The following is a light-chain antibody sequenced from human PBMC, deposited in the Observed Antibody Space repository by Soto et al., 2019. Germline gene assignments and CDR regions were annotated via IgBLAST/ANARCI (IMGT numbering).Light chain of an antibody. CDR1: QSVSSSY. CDR2: GAS. V-gene: IGKV3-20*01. CDR3: QQYGGSPWT. Sequence: EIVLTQSPGTLSLSPGERATLSCRASQSVSSSYLAWYQQRPGQAPRPLIYGASSRAIGIPDRFSGSGSGTDFTLTISGLESEDFAVYYCQQYGGSPWTFGQGTKVEIK. J-gene: IGKJ1*01.